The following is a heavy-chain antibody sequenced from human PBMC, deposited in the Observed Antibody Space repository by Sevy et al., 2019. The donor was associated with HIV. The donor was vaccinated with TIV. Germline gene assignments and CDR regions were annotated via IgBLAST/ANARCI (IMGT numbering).Heavy chain of an antibody. CDR1: GYTFTGYY. V-gene: IGHV1-2*02. CDR3: ARASGSYYGY. CDR2: ISPNTGGT. D-gene: IGHD1-26*01. Sequence: ASVNVSCKASGYTFTGYYMHWVRQAPGQGLEWMGWISPNTGGTNYAQRFQGRVTMTRDTSISTAYMELSRLRSDDTAVYYCARASGSYYGYWGQGTLVTVSS. J-gene: IGHJ4*02.